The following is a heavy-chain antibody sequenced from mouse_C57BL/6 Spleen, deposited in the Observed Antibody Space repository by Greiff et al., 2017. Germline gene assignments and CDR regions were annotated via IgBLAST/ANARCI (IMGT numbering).Heavy chain of an antibody. J-gene: IGHJ4*01. Sequence: VQLQQSGAELVRPGASVTLSCKASGYTFTDYEMHWVKQTPVHGLEWIGAIDPETGGTAYNQKFKGKAILTADKSSRTAYMELRSLTSEDSAVYYCTSYDSYYAMDYWGQGTSVTVSS. CDR3: TSYDSYYAMDY. CDR2: IDPETGGT. V-gene: IGHV1-15*01. CDR1: GYTFTDYE. D-gene: IGHD2-4*01.